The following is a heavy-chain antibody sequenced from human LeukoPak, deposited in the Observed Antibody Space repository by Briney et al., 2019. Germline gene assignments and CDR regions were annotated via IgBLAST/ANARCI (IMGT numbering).Heavy chain of an antibody. CDR3: ARALHPIFGVVISLYFDY. D-gene: IGHD3-3*01. CDR1: GYTFTSYG. J-gene: IGHJ4*02. CDR2: ISAYNGNT. Sequence: ASVKVSCKASGYTFTSYGISWVRQAPGQGLEWMGWISAYNGNTNYAQKLQGRVTMTTDTSTSTAYMELRSLRSDDTAVYYCARALHPIFGVVISLYFDYWGQGTLVTVSS. V-gene: IGHV1-18*01.